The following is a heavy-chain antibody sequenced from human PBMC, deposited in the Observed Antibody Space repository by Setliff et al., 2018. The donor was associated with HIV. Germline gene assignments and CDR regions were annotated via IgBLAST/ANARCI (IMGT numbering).Heavy chain of an antibody. CDR1: GGSISSYY. Sequence: SETLSLTCTVSGGSISSYYWSWIRQPPGKGLEWIGYIYYSGSTNYNPSLKSRVTISVDTSKNQFSLKLSSVTAADTAVYYCAREEEIAAAGRYNYYMDVWGKGTTVTVSS. V-gene: IGHV4-59*01. CDR3: AREEEIAAAGRYNYYMDV. J-gene: IGHJ6*03. D-gene: IGHD6-13*01. CDR2: IYYSGST.